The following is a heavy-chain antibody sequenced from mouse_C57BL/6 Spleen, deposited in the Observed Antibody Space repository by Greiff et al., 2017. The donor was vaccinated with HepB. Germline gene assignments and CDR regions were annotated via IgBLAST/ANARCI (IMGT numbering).Heavy chain of an antibody. J-gene: IGHJ2*01. V-gene: IGHV1-50*01. CDR2: IDPSDSYT. CDR3: ARLDDGYYDY. D-gene: IGHD2-3*01. CDR1: GYTFTSYW. Sequence: QVQLQQSGAELVKPGASVKLSCKASGYTFTSYWMQWVKQRPGQGLEWIGEIDPSDSYTNYNQKFKGKATLTVDTSSSTAYMQLSSLTSEDSAVYYCARLDDGYYDYWGQGTTLTVSS.